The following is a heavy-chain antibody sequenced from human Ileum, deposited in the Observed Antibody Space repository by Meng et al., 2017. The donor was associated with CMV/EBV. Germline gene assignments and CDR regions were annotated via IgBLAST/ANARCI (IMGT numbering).Heavy chain of an antibody. Sequence: EFHFSTFAMSWVRQAPGKGLDWVSLISASGGGTYYADSVKGRFTISRDNSKNTLYLEMNSLRAEDTAVYYCAKLRRYSSGWYYFDYWGQGTLVTVSS. D-gene: IGHD6-19*01. CDR1: EFHFSTFA. V-gene: IGHV3-23*01. J-gene: IGHJ4*02. CDR3: AKLRRYSSGWYYFDY. CDR2: ISASGGGT.